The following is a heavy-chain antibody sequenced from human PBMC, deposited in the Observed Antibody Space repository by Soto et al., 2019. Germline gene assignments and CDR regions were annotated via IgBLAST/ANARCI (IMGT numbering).Heavy chain of an antibody. CDR2: INPSGGST. D-gene: IGHD6-13*01. J-gene: IGHJ4*02. CDR1: GYTFTSYY. Sequence: GASVKVSCKAAGYTFTSYYRHWVRRAPGQGLEWMGIINPSGGSTSYAQKFQSRVTMTRDTSTSTVYMELSSLRSEDTAVYYCARSHIAAAGKDYWGQGTLVTVSS. CDR3: ARSHIAAAGKDY. V-gene: IGHV1-46*01.